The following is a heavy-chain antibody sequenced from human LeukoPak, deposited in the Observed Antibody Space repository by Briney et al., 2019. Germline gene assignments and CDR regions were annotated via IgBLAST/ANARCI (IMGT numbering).Heavy chain of an antibody. V-gene: IGHV3-66*02. J-gene: IGHJ4*02. Sequence: GGSLRLSCAASGFTVSSNYMSWVRQAPGKGLEWVSVIYSGGSTYHADSVKGRFTISRDNSKNTLYLQMNSLRAEDTAVYYCARDRSTVTGDYWGQGTLVTVSS. CDR2: IYSGGST. D-gene: IGHD4-17*01. CDR3: ARDRSTVTGDY. CDR1: GFTVSSNY.